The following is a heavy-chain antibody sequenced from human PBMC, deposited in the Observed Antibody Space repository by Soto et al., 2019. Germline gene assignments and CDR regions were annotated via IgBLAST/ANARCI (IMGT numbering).Heavy chain of an antibody. V-gene: IGHV1-18*01. J-gene: IGHJ4*02. Sequence: QVPLVQSGAEVKKPGASVKVSCKGSGYGFTTYGITWVRQAPGQGLEWMAWISAHNGNTSYAQKLQGRGTVTRDTSTSTAYMELRSLRSDHTAVYYCARGRYGDYWGQGALVTVSS. CDR1: GYGFTTYG. CDR3: ARGRYGDY. CDR2: ISAHNGNT. D-gene: IGHD1-1*01.